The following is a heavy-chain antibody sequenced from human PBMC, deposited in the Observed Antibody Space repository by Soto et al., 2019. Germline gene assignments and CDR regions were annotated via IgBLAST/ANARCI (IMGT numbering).Heavy chain of an antibody. CDR2: INQGGSQK. V-gene: IGHV3-7*03. D-gene: IGHD3-16*01. CDR3: ASWADAADEDYFHH. CDR1: GVRFFSSW. Sequence: VGSMRLSCAGSGVRFFSSWMSWIRQAPGKVLEWVAHINQGGSQKYYVDSAKGRFTISRDNAKTSLYLQMNNLRAEDTATYYCASWADAADEDYFHHWGQGTLVTVSS. J-gene: IGHJ1*01.